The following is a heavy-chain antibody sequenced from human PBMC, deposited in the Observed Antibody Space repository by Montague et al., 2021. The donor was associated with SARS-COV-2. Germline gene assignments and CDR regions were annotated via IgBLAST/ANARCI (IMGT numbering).Heavy chain of an antibody. D-gene: IGHD1-1*01. J-gene: IGHJ4*02. CDR3: ARAQTTCLIANCVNYFDY. CDR1: GDSITTYY. CDR2: IYYTGTT. V-gene: IGHV4-59*01. Sequence: SETLSLTCSVSGDSITTYYWSWIRQSPGRGLEWIGHIYYTGTTKSDPPLKSRVTISVDTSRTQFSLKLKSVTAADTAMYYCARAQTTCLIANCVNYFDYWGQGALVTVSS.